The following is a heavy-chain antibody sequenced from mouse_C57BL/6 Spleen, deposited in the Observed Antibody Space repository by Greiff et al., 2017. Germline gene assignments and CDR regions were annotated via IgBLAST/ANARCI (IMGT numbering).Heavy chain of an antibody. Sequence: QVQLQQSGPELVKPGASVKISCKASGYAFSSSWMNWVKQRPGKGLEWIGRIYPGDGDTNYNGKFKGKATLTADKSSSTAYMQLSSLTSEDSAVYFCAKGLGRSWYFDVWGTGTTVTVSS. CDR3: AKGLGRSWYFDV. CDR2: IYPGDGDT. V-gene: IGHV1-82*01. D-gene: IGHD4-1*01. J-gene: IGHJ1*03. CDR1: GYAFSSSW.